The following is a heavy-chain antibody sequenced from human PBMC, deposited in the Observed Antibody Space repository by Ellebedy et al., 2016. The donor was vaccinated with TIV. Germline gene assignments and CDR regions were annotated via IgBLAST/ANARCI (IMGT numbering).Heavy chain of an antibody. CDR1: GYTFTSHY. J-gene: IGHJ2*01. D-gene: IGHD2-8*01. Sequence: AASVKVSCKASGYTFTSHYMHWVRQAPGQGLEWMGVINPTGRRTDYAQKFQGRITLTRDTSTSTDYMELSSLRSEDTAVYYCARDVSNCVNGVCYWYFDVWGRGTLVTVSS. V-gene: IGHV1-46*01. CDR2: INPTGRRT. CDR3: ARDVSNCVNGVCYWYFDV.